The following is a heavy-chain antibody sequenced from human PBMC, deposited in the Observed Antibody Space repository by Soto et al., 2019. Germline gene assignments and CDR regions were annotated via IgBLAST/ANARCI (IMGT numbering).Heavy chain of an antibody. J-gene: IGHJ4*02. CDR2: ISYDGSDK. CDR1: GFPFTSYG. D-gene: IGHD3-10*01. CDR3: VGGQYYFDY. Sequence: QVQLVESGGGVVRPGRSLRLSCAASGFPFTSYGMHWVREGPDKGLEWVAIISYDGSDKYYADSVKGRFTISRDNSKNTRYLQMNSLRPEDTALYYCVGGQYYFDYRGQGTLVIVSS. V-gene: IGHV3-30*03.